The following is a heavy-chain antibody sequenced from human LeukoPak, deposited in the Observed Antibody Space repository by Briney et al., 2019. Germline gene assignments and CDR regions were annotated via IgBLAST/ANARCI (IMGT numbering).Heavy chain of an antibody. CDR3: TREKYYYDSSGYYSAHPFDY. J-gene: IGHJ4*02. CDR2: IRSKAYGGTT. D-gene: IGHD3-22*01. Sequence: GGSLRLSCAASGFTVSSNYMSWVRQAPGKGLEWVGFIRSKAYGGTTEYAASVKGRFTISRDDSKSIAYLQMNSLKTEDTAVYYCTREKYYYDSSGYYSAHPFDYWGQGTLVTVSS. V-gene: IGHV3-49*04. CDR1: GFTVSSNY.